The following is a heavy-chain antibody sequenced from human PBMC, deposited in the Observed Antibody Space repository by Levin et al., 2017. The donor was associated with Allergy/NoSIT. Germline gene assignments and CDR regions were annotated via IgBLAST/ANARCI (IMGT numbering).Heavy chain of an antibody. J-gene: IGHJ4*02. CDR1: GNIFTTVW. Sequence: PGESLKISCKVSGNIFTTVWIGWVRQMPGKGLEWVGTIYPGDSYTRYSPSFQGQATISADKSISTAYLQWSTLEASDTAIYYCTTRIGRSLDFWGQGTLVTVSS. V-gene: IGHV5-51*01. CDR3: TTRIGRSLDF. D-gene: IGHD1-26*01. CDR2: IYPGDSYT.